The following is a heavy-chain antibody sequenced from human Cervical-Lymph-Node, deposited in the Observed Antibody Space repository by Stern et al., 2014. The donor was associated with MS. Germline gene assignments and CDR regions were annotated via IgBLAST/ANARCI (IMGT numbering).Heavy chain of an antibody. CDR1: GGSISSGGYY. D-gene: IGHD3-3*01. CDR3: ARSIGSIFGVVYGWFDP. V-gene: IGHV4-31*01. CDR2: IYYSGST. Sequence: QVQLVESGPGLVKPSQTLSLTCTVSGGSISSGGYYWSWIRQHPGKGLEWIGYIYYSGSTYYNPSLKSLVTISVDTSKNQFSLKLSSVTAADTAVYYCARSIGSIFGVVYGWFDPWGQGTLVTVSS. J-gene: IGHJ5*02.